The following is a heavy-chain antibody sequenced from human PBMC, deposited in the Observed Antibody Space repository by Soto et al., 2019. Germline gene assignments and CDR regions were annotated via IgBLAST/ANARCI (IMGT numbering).Heavy chain of an antibody. CDR2: IIPIFGTA. D-gene: IGHD5-18*01. CDR1: GGTFSSYA. CDR3: ARESPTGYTYGSIDY. V-gene: IGHV1-69*13. Sequence: GASVKVSCKASGGTFSSYAISWVRQAPGQGLEWMGGIIPIFGTANYAQKFQGRVTITADESTSTAYMELSSLRSEDTAVYYCARESPTGYTYGSIDYWGQGTLVTVSS. J-gene: IGHJ4*02.